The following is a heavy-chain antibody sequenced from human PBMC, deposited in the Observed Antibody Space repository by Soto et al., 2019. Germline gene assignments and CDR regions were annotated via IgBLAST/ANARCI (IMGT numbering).Heavy chain of an antibody. J-gene: IGHJ6*02. CDR3: IQSRCGGDCLQSYASYFYYGMDV. CDR1: AFSLSTGGVG. D-gene: IGHD2-21*02. Sequence: QITLKESGPTLVKPTQTLTLTCTFSAFSLSTGGVGVGWIRQPPGKALEWLALIYWDDDKRYSPSLRSRLTITKDTSKNQVVLTMTNRVPVDTATYFCIQSRCGGDCLQSYASYFYYGMDVWGQGTTFTVSS. CDR2: IYWDDDK. V-gene: IGHV2-5*02.